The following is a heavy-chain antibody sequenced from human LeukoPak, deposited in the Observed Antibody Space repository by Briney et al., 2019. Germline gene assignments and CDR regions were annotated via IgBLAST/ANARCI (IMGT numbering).Heavy chain of an antibody. J-gene: IGHJ3*02. V-gene: IGHV1-2*02. CDR3: ARLYCGGDCLNDAFDI. D-gene: IGHD2-21*02. Sequence: ASVKVSCKASGYTFTGHYMHWVRQAPGQGLEWMGWINPNSGGTNYAQKFQGRVTMTRDTSISTAYMELSRLRSDDTAVYYCARLYCGGDCLNDAFDIWGQGTMVTVSS. CDR2: INPNSGGT. CDR1: GYTFTGHY.